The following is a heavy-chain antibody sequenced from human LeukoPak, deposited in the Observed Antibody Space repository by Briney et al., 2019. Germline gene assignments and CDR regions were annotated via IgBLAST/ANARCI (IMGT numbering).Heavy chain of an antibody. J-gene: IGHJ4*02. D-gene: IGHD2-2*01. Sequence: PGGSLGIFCAASGFTVSSDYMSWVRQAPGKGLELVSVIYSGCSTYYPDSLKGRFTISRDNSKNTLYLQMNSLRAEDTAVYYCTSAAPDYWGQGTLVTVSS. CDR2: IYSGCST. CDR1: GFTVSSDY. CDR3: TSAAPDY. V-gene: IGHV3-53*01.